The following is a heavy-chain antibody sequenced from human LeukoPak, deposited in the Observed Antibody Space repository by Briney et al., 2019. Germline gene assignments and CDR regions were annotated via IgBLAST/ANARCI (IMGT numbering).Heavy chain of an antibody. CDR1: GFTFSSYE. Sequence: GSLRLSCAASGFTFSSYEMNWVRQAPGKGLEWVSYISSSGGTIYYADSVKGRFTISRDNAKNSLYLQMNSLRAEDTAVYYCAEGDYHHYWGQGTLVTVSS. V-gene: IGHV3-48*03. D-gene: IGHD4-17*01. CDR2: ISSSGGTI. CDR3: AEGDYHHY. J-gene: IGHJ4*02.